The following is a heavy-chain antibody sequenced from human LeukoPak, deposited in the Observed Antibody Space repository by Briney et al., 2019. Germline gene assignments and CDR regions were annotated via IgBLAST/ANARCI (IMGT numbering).Heavy chain of an antibody. V-gene: IGHV4-59*04. J-gene: IGHJ4*02. CDR1: GGSISSYY. D-gene: IGHD1-26*01. CDR2: IYYSGST. CDR3: ARHSARDYSYFDY. Sequence: SETLSPTCTVSGGSISSYYWSWIRQPPGKGLEWIGYIYYSGSTYYNPSLKSRVTISVDTSKNQFSLKLSSVTAADTAVYYCARHSARDYSYFDYWGQGTLVTVSS.